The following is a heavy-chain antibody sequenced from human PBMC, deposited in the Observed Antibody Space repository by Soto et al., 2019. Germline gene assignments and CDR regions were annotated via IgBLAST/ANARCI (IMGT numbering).Heavy chain of an antibody. Sequence: EVQLLESGGDVVRPGGSLRLSCAASGFTFSSYAMGWVRQAPGKGLEWVAGVSRAGTYTFYPDSVRGRFSISRDNSRDIVDLYMNALGGDDTAVYFCVKYTVTEDMGESWGQGTLVSVSS. CDR3: VKYTVTEDMGES. CDR2: VSRAGTYT. D-gene: IGHD3-16*01. CDR1: GFTFSSYA. V-gene: IGHV3-23*01. J-gene: IGHJ5*02.